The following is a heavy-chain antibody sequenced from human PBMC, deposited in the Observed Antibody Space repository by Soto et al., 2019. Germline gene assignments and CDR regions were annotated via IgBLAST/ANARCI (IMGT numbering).Heavy chain of an antibody. CDR3: AKGLHLGELSLYPLVYFDY. CDR2: ISGSGGST. D-gene: IGHD3-16*02. CDR1: GFTFSSYA. Sequence: GGSLRLSCAASGFTFSSYAMSWVRQAPGKGLEWVSAISGSGGSTYYADSVKGRFTISRDNSKNTLYLQMNSLRAEDTAVYYCAKGLHLGELSLYPLVYFDYWGQGTLVTVSS. J-gene: IGHJ4*02. V-gene: IGHV3-23*01.